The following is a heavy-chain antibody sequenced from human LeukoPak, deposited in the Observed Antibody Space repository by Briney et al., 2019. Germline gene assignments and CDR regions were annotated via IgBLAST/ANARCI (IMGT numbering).Heavy chain of an antibody. Sequence: GGSLRLSCAASGFTFSGSAMHWVRQASGKGLEWVGRIRSRANSYATAYAASVKGRFTISRDDSKNTAYLQMNSLKTEDTAVYYCARASLAYDYGDYGDAFDIWGQGTMVTVSS. D-gene: IGHD4-17*01. CDR3: ARASLAYDYGDYGDAFDI. CDR1: GFTFSGSA. CDR2: IRSRANSYAT. J-gene: IGHJ3*02. V-gene: IGHV3-73*01.